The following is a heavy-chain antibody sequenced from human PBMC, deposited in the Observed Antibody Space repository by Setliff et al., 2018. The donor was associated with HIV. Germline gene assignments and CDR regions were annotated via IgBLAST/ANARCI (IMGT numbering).Heavy chain of an antibody. V-gene: IGHV3-30*02. J-gene: IGHJ6*03. D-gene: IGHD1-20*01. Sequence: PGGSLRLSCAASGFIFSSYGMHWVRQAPGKGLEWVAFIRYDGSNKYYGDSVRGRFTISRDNSKNTLYLQMNSLRSEDTAVYFCAKSFNSGPTNWNIDVWGTGTTVTVSS. CDR2: IRYDGSNK. CDR3: AKSFNSGPTNWNIDV. CDR1: GFIFSSYG.